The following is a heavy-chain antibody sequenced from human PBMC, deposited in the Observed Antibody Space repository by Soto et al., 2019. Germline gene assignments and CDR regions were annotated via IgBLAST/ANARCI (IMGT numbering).Heavy chain of an antibody. CDR3: APRGRDCSGGSCYSPA. J-gene: IGHJ4*02. Sequence: PGGSLRLSCAASGFTCISYAMSWVRQAPGKGLEWVSAISGSGGSTYYADSVKGRFTISRDNSKNTLYLQMNSLRAEDTAVYYCAPRGRDCSGGSCYSPAWGQGTLVTVSS. V-gene: IGHV3-23*01. D-gene: IGHD2-15*01. CDR2: ISGSGGST. CDR1: GFTCISYA.